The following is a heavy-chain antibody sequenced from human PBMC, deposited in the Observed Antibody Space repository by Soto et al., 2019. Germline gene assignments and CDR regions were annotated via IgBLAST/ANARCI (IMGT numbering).Heavy chain of an antibody. J-gene: IGHJ5*02. CDR3: AKAGGSSTSNWFDP. CDR1: GFTFSNYA. CDR2: ISTSGGST. D-gene: IGHD2-2*01. Sequence: EVQLLESGGGLVQPGGSLRLSCAASGFTFSNYAMNWVRQAPGKGLEWVSSISTSGGSTYYADPVKGRFAISRDNSRNTLYLPVNSLRAEDTAVYYCAKAGGSSTSNWFDPWGHGTLVTVSS. V-gene: IGHV3-23*01.